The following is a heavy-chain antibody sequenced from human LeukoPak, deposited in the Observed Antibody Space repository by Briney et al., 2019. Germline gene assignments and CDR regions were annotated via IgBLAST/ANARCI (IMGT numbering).Heavy chain of an antibody. CDR1: GGSISSFY. CDR2: MYYGGSP. D-gene: IGHD1-26*01. Sequence: PSETLSLTCTVSGGSISSFYWSWIRQPPGKGLEWIGCMYYGGSPNYNPSLKSRVITSLDTSKNQFSLKLNSVTTADTAVYYCVTGRYSYGWYDHWGQGILVTVSS. J-gene: IGHJ5*02. CDR3: VTGRYSYGWYDH. V-gene: IGHV4-59*13.